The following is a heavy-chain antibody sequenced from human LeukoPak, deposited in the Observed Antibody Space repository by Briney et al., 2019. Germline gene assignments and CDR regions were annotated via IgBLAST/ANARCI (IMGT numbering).Heavy chain of an antibody. Sequence: HPGGSLRLSCAASGFTFSSYEMNWVRQAPGKGLEWVSYISSSGSTVYYADSVKGRFTISRDNAKNSLYLHMNSLRAEDTAVYYCARDLNYFDYWGQGTLVTVSS. CDR3: ARDLNYFDY. CDR2: ISSSGSTV. J-gene: IGHJ4*02. CDR1: GFTFSSYE. V-gene: IGHV3-48*03.